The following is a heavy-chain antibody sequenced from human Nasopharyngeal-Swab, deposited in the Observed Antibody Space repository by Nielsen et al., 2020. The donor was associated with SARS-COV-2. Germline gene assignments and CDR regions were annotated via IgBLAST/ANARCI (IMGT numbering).Heavy chain of an antibody. Sequence: GGSLRLSCAASGFTFSSYGMHWVRQAPGKGLECVAVISYDGSNKYYADSVKGRFTISRDNSKNTLYLQMNSLRAEDTAVYYCAKEAGYYDILTGYYLSLGYGMDVWGQGTTVTVSS. D-gene: IGHD3-9*01. CDR1: GFTFSSYG. CDR2: ISYDGSNK. V-gene: IGHV3-30*18. J-gene: IGHJ6*02. CDR3: AKEAGYYDILTGYYLSLGYGMDV.